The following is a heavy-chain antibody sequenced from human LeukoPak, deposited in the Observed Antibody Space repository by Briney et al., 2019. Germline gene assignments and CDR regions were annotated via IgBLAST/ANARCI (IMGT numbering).Heavy chain of an antibody. CDR2: IWYDGSKE. V-gene: IGHV3-33*01. D-gene: IGHD3-16*01. Sequence: GGSLRLACAASGFTFSDFGMHWVRQAPGKGLEWVAMIWYDGSKEYYMESVKGRFTISRDNSKNTLHLQMNSLRAEDSAIYYCVREGDGAPRRFDYWGQGTLVTVSS. CDR1: GFTFSDFG. CDR3: VREGDGAPRRFDY. J-gene: IGHJ4*02.